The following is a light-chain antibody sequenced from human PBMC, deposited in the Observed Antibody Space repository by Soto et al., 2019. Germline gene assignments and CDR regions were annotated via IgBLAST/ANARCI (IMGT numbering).Light chain of an antibody. CDR2: DVS. CDR3: GSYASGGAYV. CDR1: SSDVGGYNA. V-gene: IGLV2-14*01. Sequence: QSALSQPASVSGSPGQSITISCTGTSSDVGGYNAVSWYQQHPGKAPKLMIYDVSNRPSGASDRFSGSKSGNTASLTISGLQAEDEADYYCGSYASGGAYVFGTGTKV. J-gene: IGLJ1*01.